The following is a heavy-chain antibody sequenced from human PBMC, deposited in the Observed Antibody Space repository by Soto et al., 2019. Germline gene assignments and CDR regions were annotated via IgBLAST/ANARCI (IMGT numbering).Heavy chain of an antibody. CDR1: GGSFSGYD. J-gene: IGHJ6*02. D-gene: IGHD4-17*01. CDR3: ARGGTVRYYYYYYGMDV. Sequence: PSETLSLTCAVYGGSFSGYDWSRIRQPPGKGLEWIGEINHSGSTNYNPSLKTRVTISVDTSKNQFSLKLSSVTAADTAVYYCARGGTVRYYYYYYGMDVWGQGTTVTDSS. CDR2: INHSGST. V-gene: IGHV4-34*01.